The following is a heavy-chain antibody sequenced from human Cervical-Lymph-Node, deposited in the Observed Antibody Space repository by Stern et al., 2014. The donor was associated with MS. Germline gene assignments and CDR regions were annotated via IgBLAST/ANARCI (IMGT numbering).Heavy chain of an antibody. J-gene: IGHJ3*01. CDR1: GYTLSESA. V-gene: IGHV1-24*01. CDR2: FDPEEGET. Sequence: QVQLVQSGTEVRKPGASVKVSCELSGYTLSESAIHWVRQAPGTGLAWMGGFDPEEGETVYAQKFQGRVTMAEDTYIHTAYMELSGLRSEDTAVYFCAKQRVGVVVRDAFDVWGQGTLVTVSS. D-gene: IGHD2-15*01. CDR3: AKQRVGVVVRDAFDV.